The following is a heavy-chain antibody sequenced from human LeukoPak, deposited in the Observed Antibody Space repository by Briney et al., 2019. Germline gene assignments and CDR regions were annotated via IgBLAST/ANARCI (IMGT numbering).Heavy chain of an antibody. J-gene: IGHJ5*02. Sequence: ASVKVSCKASGYTFTGYYMHWVRQAPGQGLEWMGWINPNSGGTNYAQKFQGRVTMTRDTSISTAYMELSRLRFDDTAVYYCARDSSSWYGGWFDPWGQGTLVTVSS. D-gene: IGHD6-13*01. V-gene: IGHV1-2*02. CDR3: ARDSSSWYGGWFDP. CDR1: GYTFTGYY. CDR2: INPNSGGT.